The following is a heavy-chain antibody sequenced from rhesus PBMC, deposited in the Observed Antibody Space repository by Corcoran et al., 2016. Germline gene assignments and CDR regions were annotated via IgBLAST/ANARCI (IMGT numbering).Heavy chain of an antibody. CDR2: ISVCEVGP. CDR1: GGSISSNW. V-gene: IGHV4-173*01. J-gene: IGHJ4*01. Sequence: QLQLQESGPGLVKPSETLSLTCAVSGGSISSNWWSWIRQPPGKGLGWIGRISVCEVGPAFTPSRKSRVTISPDTAKTQLSLKLISGTAADTAVYYCARVTAGYWGQGVLVTVSS. CDR3: ARVTAGY.